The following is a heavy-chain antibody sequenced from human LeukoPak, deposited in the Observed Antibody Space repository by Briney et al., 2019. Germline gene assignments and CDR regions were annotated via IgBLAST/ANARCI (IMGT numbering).Heavy chain of an antibody. J-gene: IGHJ5*02. V-gene: IGHV4-4*02. CDR1: GGSISSSNW. D-gene: IGHD6-13*01. CDR3: ARDGASSSWYNWFDP. Sequence: SETLSLTCAVSGGSISSSNWWSWVRQPPGKGLEWIGEIYHSGSTNYIPSLKSRVTISVDKSKNQFSLKLSSVTAADTAVYYCARDGASSSWYNWFDPWGQGTLVTVSS. CDR2: IYHSGST.